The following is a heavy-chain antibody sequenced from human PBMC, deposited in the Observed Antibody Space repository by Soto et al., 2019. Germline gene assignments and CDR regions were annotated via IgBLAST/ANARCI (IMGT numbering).Heavy chain of an antibody. J-gene: IGHJ5*02. CDR2: ISGSGGST. Sequence: GGSLRLSCAASGFTFSSYAMSWVRQAPGKGLEWVSAISGSGGSTYYADSVKGRFTISRDNSKNTLYLQMNSLRAEDTAVYYCAKDLEGIVVVPARFDPWGQGTLVTVSS. CDR3: AKDLEGIVVVPARFDP. CDR1: GFTFSSYA. V-gene: IGHV3-23*01. D-gene: IGHD2-2*01.